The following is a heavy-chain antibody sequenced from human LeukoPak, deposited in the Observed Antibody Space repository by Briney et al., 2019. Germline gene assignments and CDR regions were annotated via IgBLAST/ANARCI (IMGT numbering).Heavy chain of an antibody. J-gene: IGHJ3*02. CDR3: ATDSQRSAFDI. CDR1: GGSFSGYY. CDR2: INHSGST. V-gene: IGHV4-34*01. D-gene: IGHD4-17*01. Sequence: SETLSLTCAVYGGSFSGYYWSWIRQPPGKGLEWIGEINHSGSTNYNPSLKSRVTISVDTSKNQFSLKLSSVTAVDTAVYYCATDSQRSAFDIWGQGTMVTVSS.